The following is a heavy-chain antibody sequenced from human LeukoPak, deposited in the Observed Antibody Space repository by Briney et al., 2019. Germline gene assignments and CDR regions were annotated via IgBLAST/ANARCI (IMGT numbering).Heavy chain of an antibody. Sequence: PGGSLRLSCAASGFTFSSYSMNWVRQAPGKGLEWVSSISSSSSYIYYADSVKGRFTISRDNAKNSLYLQMNSLRAEDTAVYYWAREKLYGSGSYAPLDYWGQGTLVTVSS. CDR1: GFTFSSYS. V-gene: IGHV3-21*01. CDR3: AREKLYGSGSYAPLDY. J-gene: IGHJ4*02. CDR2: ISSSSSYI. D-gene: IGHD3-10*01.